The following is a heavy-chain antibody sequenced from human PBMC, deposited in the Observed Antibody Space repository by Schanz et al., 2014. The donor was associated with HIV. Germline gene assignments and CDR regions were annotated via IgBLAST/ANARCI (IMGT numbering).Heavy chain of an antibody. CDR2: MIPSFRLR. CDR3: AKSPIFGDVIFYGMDV. Sequence: QVPLVQSGAEMKKPGSSVTVSCKASGGTFSSYAISWVRQAPGQGLEWMGGMIPSFRLRTYAQKFQGRVTIAADESASTAYMELNSLRSDDTAVYYCAKSPIFGDVIFYGMDVWGQGTTVTVSS. J-gene: IGHJ6*02. D-gene: IGHD3-3*02. V-gene: IGHV1-69*01. CDR1: GGTFSSYA.